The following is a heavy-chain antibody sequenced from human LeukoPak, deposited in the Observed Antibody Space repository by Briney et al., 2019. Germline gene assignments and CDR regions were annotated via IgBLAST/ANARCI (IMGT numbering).Heavy chain of an antibody. Sequence: PGGSLRLSCAASGFTFSSYAMNWVRQAPGKGLEWVSGISGSGGSTYYADSVKGRFTISRDNSKNTLYLQINSLRAEDTAVYYCAKEVAAAATYYFDYWGQGTLVTVSS. V-gene: IGHV3-23*01. J-gene: IGHJ4*02. CDR2: ISGSGGST. CDR1: GFTFSSYA. CDR3: AKEVAAAATYYFDY. D-gene: IGHD6-13*01.